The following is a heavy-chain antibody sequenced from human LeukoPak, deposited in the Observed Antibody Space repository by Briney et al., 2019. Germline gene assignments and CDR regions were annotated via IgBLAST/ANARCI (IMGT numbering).Heavy chain of an antibody. J-gene: IGHJ4*02. D-gene: IGHD3-3*01. CDR1: GFTFSTYA. CDR2: MSYDGSDI. V-gene: IGHV3-30-3*01. Sequence: PGGSLRLSCAASGFTFSTYAMHWVRQAPGKGLEWVALMSYDGSDIHYADSVKGRFTISRDNSKNTLYLQMNSLRGEDTAVYYCARDAFGAIDYWGQGTLVTVSS. CDR3: ARDAFGAIDY.